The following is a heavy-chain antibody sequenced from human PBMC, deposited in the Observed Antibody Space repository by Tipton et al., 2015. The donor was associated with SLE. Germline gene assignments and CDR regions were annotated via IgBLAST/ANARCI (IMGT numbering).Heavy chain of an antibody. D-gene: IGHD2-15*01. V-gene: IGHV5-10-1*01. CDR2: IDPSDSYT. CDR1: GYSFTSYW. J-gene: IGHJ6*02. Sequence: VQLVQSGPEVKKPGESLRISCKGSGYSFTSYWISWVRQMPGKGLEWMGRIDPSDSYTNYSPSFQGHVTISADKSISTAYLQWSSLKASDTAMYYCARPAPCSGGSCYYYYGMDVWCQGTTVTVSS. CDR3: ARPAPCSGGSCYYYYGMDV.